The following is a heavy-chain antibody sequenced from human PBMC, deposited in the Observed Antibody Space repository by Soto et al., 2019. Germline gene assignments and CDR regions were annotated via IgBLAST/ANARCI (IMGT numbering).Heavy chain of an antibody. V-gene: IGHV1-3*01. Sequence: ASVKVSCKASGYSFTTYAMHWVLQAPGQRLEWMGWINAGNGNTKYSQKLQGRVTITRDTSASTAYMELRSLRSDDTAVYYCARDRGATGLWWFDPWGQGTLVTVSS. CDR2: INAGNGNT. CDR3: ARDRGATGLWWFDP. D-gene: IGHD1-26*01. CDR1: GYSFTTYA. J-gene: IGHJ5*02.